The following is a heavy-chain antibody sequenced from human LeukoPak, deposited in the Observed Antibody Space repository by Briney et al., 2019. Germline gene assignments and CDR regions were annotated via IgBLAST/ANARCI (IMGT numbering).Heavy chain of an antibody. CDR3: ASINIREQYYFDY. V-gene: IGHV1-2*02. J-gene: IGHJ4*02. CDR2: INPNSGGT. D-gene: IGHD2/OR15-2a*01. CDR1: GYTFTGYY. Sequence: ASVKVSCKASGYTFTGYYMYWVRQAPGQGLEWMGWINPNSGGTNYAQKFQGRVTMTRDTSISTAYMELSRLRSDDTAVYYCASINIREQYYFDYWGQGTLVTVSS.